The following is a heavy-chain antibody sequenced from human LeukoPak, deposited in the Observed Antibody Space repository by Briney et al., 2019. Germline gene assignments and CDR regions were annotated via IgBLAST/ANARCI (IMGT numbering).Heavy chain of an antibody. CDR3: AKDQVWIVVGSFDY. D-gene: IGHD3-22*01. V-gene: IGHV3-23*01. J-gene: IGHJ4*02. CDR2: ISDSGDRT. Sequence: PGGSLRLSCAASGFAFSSQDMGWVRQAPGKGLEWVSAISDSGDRTYYVDSVKGRFTISRDNSKNTLYLQMTSLRAEDTAVYYCAKDQVWIVVGSFDYWGQGTLVTVSS. CDR1: GFAFSSQD.